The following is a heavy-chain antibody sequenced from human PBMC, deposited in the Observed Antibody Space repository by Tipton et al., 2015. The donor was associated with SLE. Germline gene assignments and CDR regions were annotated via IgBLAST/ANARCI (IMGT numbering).Heavy chain of an antibody. V-gene: IGHV4-34*01. CDR1: GGSISSYY. J-gene: IGHJ3*02. Sequence: TLSLTCTVSGGSISSYYWSWIRQPPGRGLEWIGEINHSGSTNYNPSLKSRVTLSVDTSKNQFSLKLNSVTAADTAVYYCARGGRAFDIWGQGTMVTVSS. CDR2: INHSGST. CDR3: ARGGRAFDI.